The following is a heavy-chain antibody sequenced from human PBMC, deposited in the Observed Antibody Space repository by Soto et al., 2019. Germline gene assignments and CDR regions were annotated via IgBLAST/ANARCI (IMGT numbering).Heavy chain of an antibody. CDR1: GGSISSGCYY. D-gene: IGHD3-10*01. V-gene: IGHV4-31*03. CDR3: AGSYYDADY. Sequence: QVQLRESGAGLVKPSQTLTLTCTVSGGSISSGCYYWSWIRQHPGKGLEWIWYIYYSGRTYYNPSLPSRVTISVDSSTNQSSLKLSSVTAADTAVYYCAGSYYDADYWVQGTLVTVSS. CDR2: IYYSGRT. J-gene: IGHJ4*02.